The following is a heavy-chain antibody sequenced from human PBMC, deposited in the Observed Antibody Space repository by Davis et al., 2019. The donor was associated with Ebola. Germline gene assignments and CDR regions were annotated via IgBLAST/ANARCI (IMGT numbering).Heavy chain of an antibody. Sequence: GESLKTPCAAPGFTFSNYAMSWVRQAPGKGLEWVSGISDSGDTTYYTDSVKGRFTISRDNSKRTLYLQMNSLRTEDTAVYYCAKDLQYYYGSADFWGQGTLVTVSA. CDR2: ISDSGDTT. V-gene: IGHV3-23*01. D-gene: IGHD3-10*01. CDR3: AKDLQYYYGSADF. J-gene: IGHJ4*02. CDR1: GFTFSNYA.